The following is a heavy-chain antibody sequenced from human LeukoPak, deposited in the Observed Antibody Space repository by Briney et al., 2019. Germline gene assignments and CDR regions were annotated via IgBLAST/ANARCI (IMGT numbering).Heavy chain of an antibody. CDR3: ARDHNYAFDN. J-gene: IGHJ4*02. D-gene: IGHD5-24*01. CDR2: IGIDSGNT. CDR1: GFTFSSNA. V-gene: IGHV3-48*04. Sequence: GGSLRLSCAASGFTFSSNAMSWVRQAPGKGLEWISYIGIDSGNTKYADSVKGRFTISGDNAKNSLYLQMNSLRVEDTAVYYCARDHNYAFDNWGQGTLVTVSS.